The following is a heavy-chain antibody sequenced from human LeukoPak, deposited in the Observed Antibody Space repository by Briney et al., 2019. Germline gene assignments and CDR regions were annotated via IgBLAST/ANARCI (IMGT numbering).Heavy chain of an antibody. V-gene: IGHV1-3*01. CDR2: INAGNGNT. CDR3: ARAFRSYGDYANFDY. D-gene: IGHD4-17*01. J-gene: IGHJ4*02. CDR1: GYTFTSYA. Sequence: ASVKVSCKASGYTFTSYAMHWVRQAPGQRLEWMGWINAGNGNTKYSQKFQGRVTITTDTSTSTAYMELRSLRSDDTAVYYCARAFRSYGDYANFDYWGQGTLVTVSS.